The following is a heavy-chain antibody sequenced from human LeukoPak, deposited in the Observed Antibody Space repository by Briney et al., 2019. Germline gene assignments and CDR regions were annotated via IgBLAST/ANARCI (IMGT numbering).Heavy chain of an antibody. Sequence: GGSLRLSCAASGFTFSSYAMHWVRQAPGKGLEWVAVISYDGCNKYYADSVKGRFTISRDNSKNTLYLQMNSLRAEDTAVYYCARQRIVVVPAAQRKPYYFDYWGQGTLVTVSS. V-gene: IGHV3-30-3*01. CDR3: ARQRIVVVPAAQRKPYYFDY. J-gene: IGHJ4*02. D-gene: IGHD2-2*01. CDR2: ISYDGCNK. CDR1: GFTFSSYA.